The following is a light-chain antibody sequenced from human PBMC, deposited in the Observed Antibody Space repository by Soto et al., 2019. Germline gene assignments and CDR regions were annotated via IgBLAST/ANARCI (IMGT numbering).Light chain of an antibody. Sequence: DIHITQSPFSLSSSLVDRVTITCRASQSISSYLNWYQQKPGKAPKLLIYDASSLESGVPSRFSGSGPGTEFTLTISSLQPDDFATYYCQQYNSYSLTFGGGTKVDIK. CDR1: QSISSY. V-gene: IGKV1-5*01. CDR2: DAS. J-gene: IGKJ4*01. CDR3: QQYNSYSLT.